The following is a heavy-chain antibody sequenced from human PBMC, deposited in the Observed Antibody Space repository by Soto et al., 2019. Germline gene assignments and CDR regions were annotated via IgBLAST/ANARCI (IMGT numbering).Heavy chain of an antibody. CDR2: INHSGST. CDR1: GGSFSGYY. D-gene: IGHD2-21*01. CDR3: ARGRPGLIVVVIATDAFDI. J-gene: IGHJ3*02. V-gene: IGHV4-34*01. Sequence: SETLSLTCAVYGGSFSGYYWSWIRQPPGKGLEWIGEINHSGSTNYNPSLKSRVTISVDTSKNQFSLKLSSVTAADTAVYYCARGRPGLIVVVIATDAFDIWGQGTMVTVSS.